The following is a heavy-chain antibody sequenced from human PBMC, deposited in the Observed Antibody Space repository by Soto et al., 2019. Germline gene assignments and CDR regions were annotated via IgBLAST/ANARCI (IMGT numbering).Heavy chain of an antibody. V-gene: IGHV3-33*01. D-gene: IGHD6-6*01. J-gene: IGHJ6*03. CDR1: GFTFSSYG. CDR2: IWYDGSNK. Sequence: GGSLRLSCAASGFTFSSYGMHWVRQAPGKGLEWVAVIWYDGSNKYYADSVKGRFTISRDNSKNTLYLQMNSLRAEDTAVYYCARASPALAARSDYYYYMDVWGKGTTVTVSS. CDR3: ARASPALAARSDYYYYMDV.